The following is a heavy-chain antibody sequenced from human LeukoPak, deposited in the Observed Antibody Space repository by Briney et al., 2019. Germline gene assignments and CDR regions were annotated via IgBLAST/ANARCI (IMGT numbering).Heavy chain of an antibody. CDR2: IYSGGST. Sequence: PGGSLRLSCAVSGFTVSSNYMSWVRQAPGKELEWVSVIYSGGSTYYADSVKGRFTISRDYSKNTLYLQMNSLRAEDTAVYYCARDLSYSSGWFFDYWGQGTLVTVSS. CDR3: ARDLSYSSGWFFDY. V-gene: IGHV3-53*01. D-gene: IGHD6-19*01. CDR1: GFTVSSNY. J-gene: IGHJ4*02.